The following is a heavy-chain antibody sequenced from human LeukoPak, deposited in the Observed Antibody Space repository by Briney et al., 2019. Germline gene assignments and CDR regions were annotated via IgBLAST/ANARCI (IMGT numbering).Heavy chain of an antibody. J-gene: IGHJ3*02. CDR1: GGSISSGGYY. Sequence: PSETLSLTCTVSGGSISSGGYYWSWIRQHPGKGLEWIGYIYYSGSTYYNPSPKSRVTISVDTSKNQFSLKLSSVTAADTAVYYCARAVYDSSGSDAFDIWGQGTMVTVSS. CDR3: ARAVYDSSGSDAFDI. D-gene: IGHD3-22*01. CDR2: IYYSGST. V-gene: IGHV4-31*03.